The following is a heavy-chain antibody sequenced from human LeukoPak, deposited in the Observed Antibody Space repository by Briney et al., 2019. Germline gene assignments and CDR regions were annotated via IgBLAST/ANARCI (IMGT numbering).Heavy chain of an antibody. V-gene: IGHV3-7*01. CDR2: MNQDGSDT. J-gene: IGHJ4*02. CDR1: GFTFSNDW. CDR3: VRDLTCCGGDCF. Sequence: PGGSLTLSCAASGFTFSNDWMSWVSQAPGEGLEWVANMNQDGSDTYYVDSVKCRFTISRDNAKNSIYLQMNSVRADDTAVYYCVRDLTCCGGDCFWGQGTLVTVSS. D-gene: IGHD2-21*01.